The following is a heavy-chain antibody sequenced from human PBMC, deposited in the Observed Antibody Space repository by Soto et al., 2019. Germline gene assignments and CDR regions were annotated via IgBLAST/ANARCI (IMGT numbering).Heavy chain of an antibody. CDR3: TSGVSLNYYYGMDV. CDR2: INHSGST. V-gene: IGHV4-34*01. CDR1: GGPFSGYY. J-gene: IGHJ6*02. Sequence: PSETLSLTCAVYGGPFSGYYWSWIRQPPGKGLEWIGEINHSGSTNYNPSLKSRVTISVDTSKNQFSLKLSSVTAEDTAVYYCTSGVSLNYYYGMDVWGQGTTVTVSS. D-gene: IGHD2-8*01.